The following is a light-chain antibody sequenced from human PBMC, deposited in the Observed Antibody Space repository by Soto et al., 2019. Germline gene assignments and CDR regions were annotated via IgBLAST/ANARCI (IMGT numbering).Light chain of an antibody. Sequence: EIVLTQSPATLSVSPGERATLSCRASQSVSSNLAWYQQKPGQAPSRLIYGASTRATGIPARFSGSGSGTEFTLTISSLQSEDVAVYYCQQYNNWPRTFGQGTKVDI. CDR2: GAS. CDR1: QSVSSN. CDR3: QQYNNWPRT. V-gene: IGKV3-15*01. J-gene: IGKJ1*01.